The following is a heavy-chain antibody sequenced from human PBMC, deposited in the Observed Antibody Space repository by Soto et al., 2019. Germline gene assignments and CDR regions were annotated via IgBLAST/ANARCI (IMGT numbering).Heavy chain of an antibody. J-gene: IGHJ4*02. Sequence: ETLSLTCAVYGGSFSGYYWSWIRQPPGKGLEWIGEINHSGSTNYNPSLKSRVTISVDTSKNQFSLKLSSVTAADTAVYYCARHDSSGYYYVGYYFDYWGQGTLVTVSS. CDR2: INHSGST. V-gene: IGHV4-34*01. CDR1: GGSFSGYY. D-gene: IGHD3-22*01. CDR3: ARHDSSGYYYVGYYFDY.